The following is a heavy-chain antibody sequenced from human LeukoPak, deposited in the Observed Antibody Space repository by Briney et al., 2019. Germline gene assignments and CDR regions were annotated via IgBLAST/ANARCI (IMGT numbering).Heavy chain of an antibody. CDR2: IFFSGST. CDR1: GASISSDY. J-gene: IGHJ3*02. V-gene: IGHV4-59*01. Sequence: SQTLSLTCTVSGASISSDYWSWIRQPPGKGLEWIGYIFFSGSTNYNPSLKSRVTMSVDTSKNQFSLKLSSVTAADTAVYYCARGEMATIEDAFDIWGQGTMVTVSS. CDR3: ARGEMATIEDAFDI. D-gene: IGHD5-24*01.